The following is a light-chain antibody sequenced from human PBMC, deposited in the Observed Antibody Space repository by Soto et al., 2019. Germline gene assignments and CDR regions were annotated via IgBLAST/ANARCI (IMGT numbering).Light chain of an antibody. J-gene: IGLJ2*01. V-gene: IGLV1-40*01. CDR3: QSDDSSLRGGV. CDR2: ANS. CDR1: SSNIGAGFD. Sequence: QSVLTQPPSVSGAPGQRVTISCTGSSSNIGAGFDVHWYQQLPGAAPKLLIYANSNRPSGVPDRFSGSNSGTSASLAITGLQAEDEADYYCQSDDSSLRGGVVSGGTKRTVL.